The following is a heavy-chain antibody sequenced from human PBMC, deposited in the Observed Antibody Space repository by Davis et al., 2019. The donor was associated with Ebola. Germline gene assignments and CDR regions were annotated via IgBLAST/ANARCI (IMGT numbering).Heavy chain of an antibody. Sequence: PGRSLRLSCAASAFTFSTYTMNWVRQAPGKGLEWVSSISSTGSYMYYADSMKGRFTLARDNAKTSLYMQMDSLRAEDTAVYYCARVRVDSPMVNAFDIWGQGTMVTVSS. D-gene: IGHD5-18*01. J-gene: IGHJ3*02. CDR1: AFTFSTYT. CDR3: ARVRVDSPMVNAFDI. V-gene: IGHV3-21*01. CDR2: ISSTGSYM.